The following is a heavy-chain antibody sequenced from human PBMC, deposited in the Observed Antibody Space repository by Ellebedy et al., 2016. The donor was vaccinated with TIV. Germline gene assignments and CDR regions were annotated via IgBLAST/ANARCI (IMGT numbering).Heavy chain of an antibody. J-gene: IGHJ4*02. CDR3: ARWTSRDGYKWDY. Sequence: GGSLRLXCAASGFTFSSYWMSWVRQAPGKGLEWVANIKQDGSEKYYVDSVKGRFTISRDNAKNSLYLQMNSLRAEDTAVYYCARWTSRDGYKWDYWGQGTLVTVSS. CDR2: IKQDGSEK. CDR1: GFTFSSYW. V-gene: IGHV3-7*04. D-gene: IGHD5-24*01.